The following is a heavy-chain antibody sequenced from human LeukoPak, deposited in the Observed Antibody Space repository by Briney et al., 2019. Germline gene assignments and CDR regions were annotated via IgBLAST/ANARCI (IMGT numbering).Heavy chain of an antibody. CDR1: GDSVSSNTAA. J-gene: IGHJ4*02. V-gene: IGHV6-1*01. Sequence: SQTLSLTCAISGDSVSSNTAAWYWIRQSPSRGLEWLGRTYYRSRWYYEYVVSVRSRITINADTSKNHFPLQLNSVTPDDTAVYYCARDPSGDQGLDSWGQGTLVTVSS. CDR2: TYYRSRWYY. CDR3: ARDPSGDQGLDS. D-gene: IGHD3-10*01.